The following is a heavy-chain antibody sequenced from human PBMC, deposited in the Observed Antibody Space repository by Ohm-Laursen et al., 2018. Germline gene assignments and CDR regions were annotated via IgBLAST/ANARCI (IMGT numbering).Heavy chain of an antibody. CDR1: GFSFSAFE. J-gene: IGHJ4*02. Sequence: SLRLSCAASGFSFSAFEMNWIRQAPGKGLEWISYISSSGRTVNHVDSVKGRFTISRDNAKNSLYLQMNSLRAEDTAVYYCATRYSGYGRDWGQGTLVTVSS. V-gene: IGHV3-48*03. CDR2: ISSSGRTV. D-gene: IGHD5-12*01. CDR3: ATRYSGYGRD.